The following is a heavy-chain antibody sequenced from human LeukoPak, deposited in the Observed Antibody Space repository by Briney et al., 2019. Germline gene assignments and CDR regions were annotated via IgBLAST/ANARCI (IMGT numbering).Heavy chain of an antibody. CDR3: AKDYYDSSGYPATFDY. Sequence: GGSLRLSCAASGFTVSSNYMSWVRQAPGKGLEWVSAISGSGGSTYYADSVKGRFTISRDNSKNTLYLQMNSLRAEDTAVYYCAKDYYDSSGYPATFDYWGQGTLVTVSS. D-gene: IGHD3-22*01. CDR1: GFTVSSNY. V-gene: IGHV3-23*01. CDR2: ISGSGGST. J-gene: IGHJ4*02.